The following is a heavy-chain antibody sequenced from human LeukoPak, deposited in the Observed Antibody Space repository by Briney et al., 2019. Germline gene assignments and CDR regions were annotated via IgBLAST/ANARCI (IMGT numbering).Heavy chain of an antibody. J-gene: IGHJ3*02. Sequence: ASVKVSCKASGYTVTSYGISWVRQAPGQGLEWMGWISAYNGNTNYAQKLQGRVTMTTDTSTSTAYMELRSLRSDDTAVYYCARKYYYDSSGYPEEAAFDIWGQGTMVTVSS. CDR1: GYTVTSYG. CDR3: ARKYYYDSSGYPEEAAFDI. V-gene: IGHV1-18*01. D-gene: IGHD3-22*01. CDR2: ISAYNGNT.